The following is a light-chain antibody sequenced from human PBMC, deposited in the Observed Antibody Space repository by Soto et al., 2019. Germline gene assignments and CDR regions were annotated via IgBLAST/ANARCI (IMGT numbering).Light chain of an antibody. CDR1: QGISSY. V-gene: IGKV1-9*01. J-gene: IGKJ3*01. Sequence: DIQLTQSTSFLSASVGDRVTITCRASQGISSYLAWYQQKPGKAPKLLIYAASTLLSGVPARFSGSGAGTEFTLTISILQPEDFATYYCQQLNSLFTFGPGTKVDIK. CDR2: AAS. CDR3: QQLNSLFT.